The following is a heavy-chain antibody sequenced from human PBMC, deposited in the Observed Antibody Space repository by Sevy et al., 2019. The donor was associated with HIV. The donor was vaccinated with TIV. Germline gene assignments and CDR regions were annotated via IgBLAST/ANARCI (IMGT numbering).Heavy chain of an antibody. CDR1: GFTFTNAW. Sequence: GGSLRLSCAASGFTFTNAWMNWVRQAPGKGLEWVGRIKTKTDGGTTDYAAPVKGRFTIKRDDSKNTLYLQMNSLKTEDTAVYYCTTDLGLRFLEQDVFDIWGQGTMVTVSS. D-gene: IGHD3-3*01. CDR3: TTDLGLRFLEQDVFDI. CDR2: IKTKTDGGTT. J-gene: IGHJ3*02. V-gene: IGHV3-15*07.